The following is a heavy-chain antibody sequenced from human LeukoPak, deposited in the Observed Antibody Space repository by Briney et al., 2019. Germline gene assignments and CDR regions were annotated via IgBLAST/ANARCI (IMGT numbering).Heavy chain of an antibody. D-gene: IGHD3-22*01. V-gene: IGHV3-15*01. J-gene: IGHJ4*02. CDR2: IKSKTDGGTT. CDR1: GFTFSNAW. Sequence: GVSLRLSCAASGFTFSNAWMSWVRQAPGKGLEWVGRIKSKTDGGTTDYAAPVKGRFTISRDDSKNTLYLQMNSLRAEDTAVYYCTRDPPYYYDSSGYAGFDYWGQGTLVTVSS. CDR3: TRDPPYYYDSSGYAGFDY.